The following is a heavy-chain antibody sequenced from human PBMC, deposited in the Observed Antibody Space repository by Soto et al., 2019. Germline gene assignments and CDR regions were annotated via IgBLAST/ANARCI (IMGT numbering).Heavy chain of an antibody. CDR2: INHSGST. Sequence: WTWLRQPPGKGLEWIGEINHSGSTNYNPSLKSRVTISVDTSKNQFSLKLSSVTAADTAIYYCAVGINWFDPWGQGTLVTVSS. V-gene: IGHV4-34*01. CDR3: AVGINWFDP. J-gene: IGHJ5*02.